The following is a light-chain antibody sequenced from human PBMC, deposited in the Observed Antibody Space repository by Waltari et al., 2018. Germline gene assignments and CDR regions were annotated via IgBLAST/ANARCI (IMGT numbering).Light chain of an antibody. V-gene: IGKV1-39*01. CDR3: LQSYSFPRT. Sequence: DIQMTQSPSSLSASVGDKVTITCRASQSISSYLSWYQQKPGKAPNLLIYDASSLQSGVPSRFRGSGSGTDFTLTISSLQPEDFATYYCLQSYSFPRTFGQVTKVEIK. CDR2: DAS. CDR1: QSISSY. J-gene: IGKJ1*01.